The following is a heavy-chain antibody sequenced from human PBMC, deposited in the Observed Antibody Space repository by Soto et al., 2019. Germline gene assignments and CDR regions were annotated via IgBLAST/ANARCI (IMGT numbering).Heavy chain of an antibody. Sequence: GGSLRLSCAASGFTFSGSAMHWVRQASGKGLEWVGRIRSKANSYATAYAASVKGRFTISRDDSKNTAYLRMNSLKTEDTAVYYCTLPNYDFWSGPYYYYYGMDVWGQGTTVTVSS. J-gene: IGHJ6*02. CDR2: IRSKANSYAT. CDR3: TLPNYDFWSGPYYYYYGMDV. CDR1: GFTFSGSA. D-gene: IGHD3-3*01. V-gene: IGHV3-73*01.